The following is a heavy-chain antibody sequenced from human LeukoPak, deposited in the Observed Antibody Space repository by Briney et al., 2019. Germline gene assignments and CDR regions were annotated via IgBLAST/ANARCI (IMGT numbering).Heavy chain of an antibody. CDR2: TVSRGTT. CDR3: ARGRPHGNDY. J-gene: IGHJ4*02. Sequence: GGSLRLSCVASGFTFTSDAMNWVRQAPGKGLEWVSSTVSRGTTQYADSVKGRFTVSRDNAKNTLYLQMNSLRVEDTAVYYCARGRPHGNDYWGQGTLVTVSS. V-gene: IGHV3-23*01. CDR1: GFTFTSDA. D-gene: IGHD4-23*01.